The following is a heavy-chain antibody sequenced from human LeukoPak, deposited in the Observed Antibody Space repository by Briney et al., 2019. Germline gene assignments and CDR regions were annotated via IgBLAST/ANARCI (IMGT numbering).Heavy chain of an antibody. CDR1: GYTFTSYG. J-gene: IGHJ5*02. D-gene: IGHD3-3*01. CDR3: ARDRGPSYYDFWSGYYNKAEREFDP. Sequence: ASVKVSRKASGYTFTSYGISWVRQAPGQGLEWMGWISAYNGNTNYAQKLQGRVTMTTDTSTSTAYMELRSLRSDDTAVYYCARDRGPSYYDFWSGYYNKAEREFDPWGQGTLVTVSS. CDR2: ISAYNGNT. V-gene: IGHV1-18*01.